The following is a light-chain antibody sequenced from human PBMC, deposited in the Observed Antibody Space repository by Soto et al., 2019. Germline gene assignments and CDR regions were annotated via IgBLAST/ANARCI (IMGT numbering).Light chain of an antibody. V-gene: IGKV3-20*01. J-gene: IGKJ3*01. Sequence: EIVLTQSPGTLSLSPGERATLSCRASQSVSSSYLAWYQQKPGQAPRLLIYGASSRATGIPDRFSGSEPGTDFTLTISRLEPEDFAVYYFQQYGSSPLPFGPGTKVDI. CDR2: GAS. CDR1: QSVSSSY. CDR3: QQYGSSPLP.